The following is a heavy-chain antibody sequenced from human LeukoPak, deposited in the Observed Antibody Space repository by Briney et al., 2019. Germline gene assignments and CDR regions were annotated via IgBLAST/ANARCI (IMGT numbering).Heavy chain of an antibody. V-gene: IGHV1-2*02. J-gene: IGHJ3*02. CDR2: INPNSGGT. CDR1: GYTFTGYY. D-gene: IGHD6-19*01. Sequence: ASVKVSCKASGYTFTGYYMHWVRQAPGQGLEWMGWINPNSGGTSYAQKFQGRVTMTRDTSISTAYMELSRLRSDDTAVYYCARARGSGWYYDAFDIWGQGTMVTVSS. CDR3: ARARGSGWYYDAFDI.